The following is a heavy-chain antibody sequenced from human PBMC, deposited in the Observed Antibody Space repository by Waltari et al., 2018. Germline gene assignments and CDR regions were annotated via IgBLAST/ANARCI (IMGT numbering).Heavy chain of an antibody. CDR3: AIAMTTVTPDAFDI. J-gene: IGHJ3*02. CDR2: NNTSGST. Sequence: QVQLQQWGAGLLKPSETLSLTCAVYGGSFSGYYWRWIRQPAGKGLEWIGYNNTSGSTNYTPALKGRVTISVDTSKNQFSLKLSSVTAADTAVYYCAIAMTTVTPDAFDIWGQGTMVTVSS. D-gene: IGHD4-17*01. CDR1: GGSFSGYY. V-gene: IGHV4-59*10.